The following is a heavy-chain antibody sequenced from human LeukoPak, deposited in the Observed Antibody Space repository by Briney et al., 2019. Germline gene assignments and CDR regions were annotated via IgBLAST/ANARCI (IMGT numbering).Heavy chain of an antibody. V-gene: IGHV1-46*01. CDR3: ARQSEYRSSPGTSDY. CDR1: GYTFTSYS. D-gene: IGHD6-6*01. CDR2: INPSGGST. Sequence: ASVKVSCKASGYTFTSYSMHWVRQAPGQGLEWMGIINPSGGSTYYAQKFQGRVTMTRDTSTSTVYMELSSLRSEDTAVYYCARQSEYRSSPGTSDYWGQGTLVTVSS. J-gene: IGHJ4*02.